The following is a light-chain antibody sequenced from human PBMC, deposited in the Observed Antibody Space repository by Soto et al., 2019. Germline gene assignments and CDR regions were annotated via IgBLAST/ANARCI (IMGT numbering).Light chain of an antibody. CDR3: QQYNSFPT. V-gene: IGKV1-5*03. CDR2: KAS. J-gene: IGKJ1*01. CDR1: QSISSW. Sequence: DIQMTQSPSTLSASVGDRVTITCRASQSISSWLAWYQQKPGKAPKLLIYKASSLESGVPSRFSGSGSGAESTLTISSLQPDDVATYYCQQYNSFPTFGQGTKVEI.